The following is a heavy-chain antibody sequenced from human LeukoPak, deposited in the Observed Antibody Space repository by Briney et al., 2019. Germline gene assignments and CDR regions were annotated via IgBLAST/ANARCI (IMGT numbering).Heavy chain of an antibody. J-gene: IGHJ4*02. D-gene: IGHD3-3*01. V-gene: IGHV3-23*01. CDR2: IGGGGGDT. CDR1: GESGFTFHHYA. Sequence: GGSLRLSCVASGESGFTFHHYAFSWVRQAPGKGLEGISVIGGGGGDTHYADSLKCRFTISRDNFKNTLYLEMNSLRTEDTAVYYCTKDKRGYDRIFDYWGQGTLVTVSS. CDR3: TKDKRGYDRIFDY.